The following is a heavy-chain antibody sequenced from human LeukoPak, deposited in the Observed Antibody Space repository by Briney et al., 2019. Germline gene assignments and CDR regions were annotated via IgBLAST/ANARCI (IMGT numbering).Heavy chain of an antibody. V-gene: IGHV1-8*01. CDR2: VNPNSGNT. J-gene: IGHJ6*02. Sequence: VASVKVSCKASGYTFTSYDINWVRQATGQGLEWMGWVNPNSGNTGYAQKFQGRVTMTRNTSISTAYMELSSLRSEDTAVYYCARLGELGMVRPQNAYYYYYGMDVWGQGTTVTVSS. CDR1: GYTFTSYD. D-gene: IGHD3-10*01. CDR3: ARLGELGMVRPQNAYYYYYGMDV.